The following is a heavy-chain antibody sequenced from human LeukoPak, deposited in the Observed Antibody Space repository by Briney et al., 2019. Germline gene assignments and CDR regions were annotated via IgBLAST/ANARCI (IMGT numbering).Heavy chain of an antibody. Sequence: SVKVSCKASGGTFSSYAISWVRQAPGQGLEWMGGIIPIFGTANYAQKFQGRVTITADESTSTAYMELSSLRSEDTAVYYCARSGEYQLLSYYYYYYMDVWGKGTTVTISS. V-gene: IGHV1-69*13. J-gene: IGHJ6*03. CDR1: GGTFSSYA. D-gene: IGHD2-2*01. CDR3: ARSGEYQLLSYYYYYYMDV. CDR2: IIPIFGTA.